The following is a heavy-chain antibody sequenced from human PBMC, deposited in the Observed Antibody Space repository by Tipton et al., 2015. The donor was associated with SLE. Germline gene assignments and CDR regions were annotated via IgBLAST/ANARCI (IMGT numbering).Heavy chain of an antibody. V-gene: IGHV4-34*01. D-gene: IGHD6-19*01. Sequence: TLSLTCAFSFLSSSGYSWSWIRQTPGKGLEWIGEINHGGSTNYNPSLKTRVTMSVDTSKKQFSLKLGSVTAADTAVYYCARGKGNSSGWGHYYFYGMDVWGQGTTVTVSS. CDR3: ARGKGNSSGWGHYYFYGMDV. J-gene: IGHJ6*02. CDR2: INHGGST. CDR1: FLSSSGYS.